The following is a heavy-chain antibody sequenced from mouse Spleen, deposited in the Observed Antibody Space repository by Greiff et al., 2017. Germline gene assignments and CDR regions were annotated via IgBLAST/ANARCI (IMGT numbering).Heavy chain of an antibody. CDR1: GYTFTSYW. J-gene: IGHJ3*01. V-gene: IGHV1-55*01. D-gene: IGHD2-4*01. CDR2: IYPGSGST. Sequence: QVQLKQSGAELVKPGASVKMSCKASGYTFTSYWITWVKQRPGQGLEWIGDIYPGSGSTNYNEKFKSKATLTVDTSSSTAYMQLSSLTSEDSAVYYCAREGIYYDYDLAYWGQGTLVTVSA. CDR3: AREGIYYDYDLAY.